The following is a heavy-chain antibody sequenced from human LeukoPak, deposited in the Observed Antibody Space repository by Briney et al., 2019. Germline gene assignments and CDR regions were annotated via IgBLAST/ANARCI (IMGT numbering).Heavy chain of an antibody. J-gene: IGHJ4*02. CDR2: INPTSGGT. CDR1: GYTFTGYL. Sequence: ASVKVSCMASGYTFTGYLMHWVRQAPGQGLEWMGWINPTSGGTNYAQKFQGRVTMTRDTSISTAYMELSRLRSDDTAVYYCISRGDYWGQGTLVTVSS. CDR3: ISRGDY. V-gene: IGHV1-2*02. D-gene: IGHD3-10*01.